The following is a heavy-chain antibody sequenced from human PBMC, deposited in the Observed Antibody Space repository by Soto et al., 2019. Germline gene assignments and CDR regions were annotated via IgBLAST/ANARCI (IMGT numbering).Heavy chain of an antibody. CDR1: GFIFSDYS. J-gene: IGHJ4*02. V-gene: IGHV3-21*01. Sequence: PGGSLRLSCAASGFIFSDYSMNWVRQAPGKGLEWVSSISSTSSYIYYADSLKGRFTISRDNAKNSLYLQMNSLRVEDAAVYYCARGYYDRSGYFFGYWGQGTLVTVSS. CDR2: ISSTSSYI. D-gene: IGHD3-22*01. CDR3: ARGYYDRSGYFFGY.